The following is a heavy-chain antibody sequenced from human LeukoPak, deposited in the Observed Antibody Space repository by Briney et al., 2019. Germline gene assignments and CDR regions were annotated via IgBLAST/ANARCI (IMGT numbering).Heavy chain of an antibody. V-gene: IGHV3-7*03. J-gene: IGHJ2*01. CDR2: IKQDGSEK. D-gene: IGHD3-10*01. Sequence: GGSLRLSCAASGFTFSNYGMHWVRQAPGKGLEWVANIKQDGSEKYYVDSVKGRFTISRDNAKNSLYLQMNSLRAEDTAVYYCARDRTTMVRGVKAWYFDLWGRGTLVTVSS. CDR3: ARDRTTMVRGVKAWYFDL. CDR1: GFTFSNYG.